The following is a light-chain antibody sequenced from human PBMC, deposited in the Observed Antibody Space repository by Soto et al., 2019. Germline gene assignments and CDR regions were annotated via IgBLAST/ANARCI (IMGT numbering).Light chain of an antibody. CDR3: QQYTNYPWT. J-gene: IGKJ1*01. V-gene: IGKV1-5*01. CDR2: DVS. CDR1: QGISSW. Sequence: DIQMTQSPPTLSASVGDRVTITCRASQGISSWLAWYQQRPGKAPNLLIYDVSSLESGVPSRFSGSGSGTEFTLPISSLQPYNFAPSYCQQYTNYPWTFGQGTKVDIK.